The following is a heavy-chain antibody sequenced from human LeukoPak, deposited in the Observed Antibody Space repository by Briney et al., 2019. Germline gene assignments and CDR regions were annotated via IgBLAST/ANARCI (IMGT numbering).Heavy chain of an antibody. D-gene: IGHD3-22*01. J-gene: IGHJ3*02. CDR2: ICNDGSNK. CDR1: GFTFSSYG. V-gene: IGHV3-30*18. Sequence: GGSLRLSCAASGFTFSSYGMHWVRQAPGKGLDWVAAICNDGSNKYYADSVKGRFTISRDNSKNTLYLQMNSLRAEDTAVYYCTKDVAVVVIHIAFHIWGQGPMVTV. CDR3: TKDVAVVVIHIAFHI.